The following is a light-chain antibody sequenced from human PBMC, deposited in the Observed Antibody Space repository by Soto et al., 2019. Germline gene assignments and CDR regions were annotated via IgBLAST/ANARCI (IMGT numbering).Light chain of an antibody. J-gene: IGKJ2*01. CDR2: GAS. CDR3: HQYDNAPQT. V-gene: IGKV3-20*01. CDR1: QTLRRTY. Sequence: EIVLMQSPGTLSLSPGERATLSCRASQTLRRTYIAWYQQKPGQAPRVLIYGASKRATGIPDRFSGSGTGTDFSLTISRLEPEDFAVYYCHQYDNAPQTYGQGTKVDIK.